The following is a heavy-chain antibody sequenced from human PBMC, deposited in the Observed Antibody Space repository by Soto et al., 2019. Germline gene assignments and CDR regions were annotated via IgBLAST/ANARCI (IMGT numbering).Heavy chain of an antibody. D-gene: IGHD1-7*01. CDR3: AKTGTLYYGMDV. Sequence: SETLSLTCAVSGGSISSSSYYWGWIRQPPGKGLEWIGSIYYSGSTYYNPSLKSRVTISVDTSKNHFSLKLSAVTAADTAVYYCAKTGTLYYGMDVSGQGITVTVAS. J-gene: IGHJ6*02. CDR1: GGSISSSSYY. V-gene: IGHV4-39*07. CDR2: IYYSGST.